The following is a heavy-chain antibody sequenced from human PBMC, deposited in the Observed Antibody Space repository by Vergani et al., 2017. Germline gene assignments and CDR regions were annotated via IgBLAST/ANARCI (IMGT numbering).Heavy chain of an antibody. Sequence: EVQLLESGGDLVQPGGSLRLSCSASGFSFTTYAMSFVRQAPGKVVEWVSTINTNGDYTRYGDSVKGLFTISGDNSKSTLYLQMNSQRAEDTAIYYCAKGGWNYWFDSWGQGTLVIVS. CDR2: INTNGDYT. CDR3: AKGGWNYWFDS. V-gene: IGHV3-23*01. D-gene: IGHD1-1*01. J-gene: IGHJ5*01. CDR1: GFSFTTYA.